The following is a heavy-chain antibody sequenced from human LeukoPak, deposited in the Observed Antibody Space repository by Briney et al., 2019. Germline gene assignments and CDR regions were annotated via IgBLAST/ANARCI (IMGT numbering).Heavy chain of an antibody. D-gene: IGHD5-18*01. Sequence: PSETLSLTCTVSGGSISSYYWSWIRQPAGKGLEWIGRIYTSGSTNYNPSLKSRVTMSVDTSKNQFSLKLSSVTAADTAVYYCAGHVDTAMVSYLPYYWGQGTLVTVSS. CDR1: GGSISSYY. CDR3: AGHVDTAMVSYLPYY. CDR2: IYTSGST. V-gene: IGHV4-4*07. J-gene: IGHJ4*02.